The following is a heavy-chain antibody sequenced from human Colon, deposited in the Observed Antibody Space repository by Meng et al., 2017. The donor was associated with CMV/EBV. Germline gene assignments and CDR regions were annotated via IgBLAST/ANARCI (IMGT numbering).Heavy chain of an antibody. J-gene: IGHJ4*02. Sequence: DSGPTLVQPTQPLPRTCTFSGSSFTTVKAGVGWICHPPGKALEWLALIYWDDDTRYSPSLKTRLTITRDTSKNQVILTMTNMDPADTATYYCVHISYSGQDDYWGQGALVTVSS. CDR3: VHISYSGQDDY. CDR1: GSSFTTVKAG. V-gene: IGHV2-5*02. D-gene: IGHD5-12*01. CDR2: IYWDDDT.